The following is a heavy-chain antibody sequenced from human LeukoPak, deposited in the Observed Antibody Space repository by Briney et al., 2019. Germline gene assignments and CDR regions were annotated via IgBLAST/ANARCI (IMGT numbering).Heavy chain of an antibody. CDR1: GGSISSSNYY. CDR3: ARYCSGGSCPDAFDI. D-gene: IGHD2-15*01. V-gene: IGHV4-39*07. CDR2: IYHSGST. Sequence: PSETLSLTCTVSGGSISSSNYYWGWIRQPPGKGLEWIVSIYHSGSTYYNPSLKSRVTISVDTSKNQFSLKLSSVTAADTAVYYCARYCSGGSCPDAFDIWGQGTMVTVSS. J-gene: IGHJ3*02.